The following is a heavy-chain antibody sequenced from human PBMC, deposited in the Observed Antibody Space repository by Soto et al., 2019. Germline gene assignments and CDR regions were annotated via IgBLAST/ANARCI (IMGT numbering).Heavy chain of an antibody. Sequence: ASVKVSCKASGYTFTSYDINWVRQATGQGLEWMGWMNPNSGNTGYAQKFQGRVTMTRNTSISTAYMELSSLRSEDTAVYFCARDTSRRQIYHGMDFWCQGTTVTVSS. J-gene: IGHJ6*02. V-gene: IGHV1-8*01. D-gene: IGHD1-1*01. CDR1: GYTFTSYD. CDR3: ARDTSRRQIYHGMDF. CDR2: MNPNSGNT.